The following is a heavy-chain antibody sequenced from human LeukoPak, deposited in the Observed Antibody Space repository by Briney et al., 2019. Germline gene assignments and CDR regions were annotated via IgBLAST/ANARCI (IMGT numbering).Heavy chain of an antibody. CDR1: GFTFSSYS. Sequence: GGSLRLSCAASGFTFSSYSMSWVRQAPGKGLEWVSSISSSSSYIYYADSVKGRFTISRDNSKNTLYLQMNSLRAEDTAVYYCAKVYSSGWFPLAYWGQGTLVTVSS. D-gene: IGHD6-19*01. J-gene: IGHJ4*02. CDR2: ISSSSSYI. V-gene: IGHV3-21*04. CDR3: AKVYSSGWFPLAY.